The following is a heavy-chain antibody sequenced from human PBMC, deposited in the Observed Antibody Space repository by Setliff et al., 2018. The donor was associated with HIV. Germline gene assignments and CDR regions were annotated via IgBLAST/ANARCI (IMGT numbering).Heavy chain of an antibody. CDR2: ISANNGNT. CDR1: GYTFPSCG. V-gene: IGHV1-18*01. D-gene: IGHD3-10*01. Sequence: GASVKVSCKASGYTFPSCGINWGRQAPGQGREWXGWISANNGNTNYAQRLHDRVTMTTDTSTSTVYMXXXSLRXXXXXXYYCXXXXTXXPRPIDYWGQGXLVXXSS. CDR3: XXXXTXXPRPIDY. J-gene: IGHJ4*02.